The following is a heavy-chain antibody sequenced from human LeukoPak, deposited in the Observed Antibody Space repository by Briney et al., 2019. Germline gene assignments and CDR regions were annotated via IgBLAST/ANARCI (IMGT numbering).Heavy chain of an antibody. Sequence: PGGSLRLSCAASGFTFSSYSMNWVRQAPGKGLGWVSSISSSSSYIYYADSVKGRFTISRDNAKTSLYLQMNSLRAEDTAVYYCARDGVWFGELFPLGYWGQGTLVTVSS. CDR3: ARDGVWFGELFPLGY. J-gene: IGHJ4*02. V-gene: IGHV3-21*01. CDR2: ISSSSSYI. CDR1: GFTFSSYS. D-gene: IGHD3-10*01.